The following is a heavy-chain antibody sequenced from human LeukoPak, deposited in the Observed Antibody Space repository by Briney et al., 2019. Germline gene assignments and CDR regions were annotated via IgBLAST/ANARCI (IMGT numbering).Heavy chain of an antibody. V-gene: IGHV3-21*01. CDR2: ISGSSTYI. CDR3: ASTTGDRDY. Sequence: GRCLRLSCVASGFTFSSYSMNWVRPAPGKGLEWVSYISGSSTYIYYVDSLKGRFTISRDNAKNSLYLQMNSPRVEDTAVYYCASTTGDRDYWGQGTLVNVSS. CDR1: GFTFSSYS. J-gene: IGHJ4*02. D-gene: IGHD7-27*01.